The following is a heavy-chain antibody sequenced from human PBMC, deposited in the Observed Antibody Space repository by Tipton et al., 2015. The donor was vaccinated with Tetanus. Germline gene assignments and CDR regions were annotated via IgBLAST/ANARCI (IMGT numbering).Heavy chain of an antibody. Sequence: QVQLVQSGAEVKPSETLSLTCTVSGGSISTYHWNWIRQSPGKGLEWIGYIDYFGTTKYNPSLKSRVAMSVDTSKNQLSLKLSSVTSADTAVYYCARTSGYLYSNHWGQGTLVTVSS. D-gene: IGHD3-3*01. CDR2: IDYFGTT. V-gene: IGHV4-59*01. J-gene: IGHJ1*01. CDR1: GGSISTYH. CDR3: ARTSGYLYSNH.